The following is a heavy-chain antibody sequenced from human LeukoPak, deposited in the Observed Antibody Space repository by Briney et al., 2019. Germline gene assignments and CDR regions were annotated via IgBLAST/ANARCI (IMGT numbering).Heavy chain of an antibody. CDR1: GFTFDDYA. CDR2: ISWDGGST. D-gene: IGHD3-9*01. CDR3: AKAYYDILTGYGYHYYYYYGMDV. V-gene: IGHV3-43D*04. J-gene: IGHJ6*04. Sequence: GGSLRLSCAASGFTFDDYAMHWVRQAPGKGLEWVSLISWDGGSTYYADSVKGRFTISRDNSKNSLYLQMNSLRAEDTALYYCAKAYYDILTGYGYHYYYYYGMDVWGKGTTVTVSS.